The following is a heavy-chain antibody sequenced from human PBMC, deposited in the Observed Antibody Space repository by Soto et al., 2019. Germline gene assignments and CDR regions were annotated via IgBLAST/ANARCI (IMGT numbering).Heavy chain of an antibody. CDR2: INHSGST. J-gene: IGHJ6*02. V-gene: IGHV4-34*01. D-gene: IGHD3-10*01. CDR3: AREEIYYGSGSYYYYYGMDV. CDR1: GGSFSGYY. Sequence: PSETLSLTCAVYGGSFSGYYWSWIRQPPGKGLEWIGEINHSGSTYYNPSLKSRVTISVDTSKNQFSLKLSSVTAADTAVYYCAREEIYYGSGSYYYYYGMDVWGQGTTVTVSS.